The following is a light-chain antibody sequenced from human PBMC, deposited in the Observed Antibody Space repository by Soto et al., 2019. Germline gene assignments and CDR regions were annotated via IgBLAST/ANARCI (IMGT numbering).Light chain of an antibody. CDR1: QSVSSS. V-gene: IGKV3-15*01. CDR2: GAS. CDR3: QQYHIWPPWT. Sequence: EIVLTQSPGTLSLSPGERATLSCRASQSVSSSWLAWYQQRPGQAPRLLMYGASTRADGIPARFTGSGSGTEFTLTISSLQSEDFAVYYCQQYHIWPPWTSGQGTKVDIK. J-gene: IGKJ1*01.